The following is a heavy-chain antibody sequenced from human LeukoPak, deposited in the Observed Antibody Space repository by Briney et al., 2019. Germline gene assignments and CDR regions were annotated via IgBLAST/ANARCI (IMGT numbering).Heavy chain of an antibody. Sequence: GGSLRLSCAASGFTFSSYWMSWVRQAPGKGLEWVANIKQDGSEKYYVDSVKGRFTISRDNAKSSLYLQMNSLRAEDTAVYYCARGGDYDSPYYYYYYMDVWGKGTTVTVSS. V-gene: IGHV3-7*01. D-gene: IGHD2-21*02. J-gene: IGHJ6*03. CDR1: GFTFSSYW. CDR2: IKQDGSEK. CDR3: ARGGDYDSPYYYYYYMDV.